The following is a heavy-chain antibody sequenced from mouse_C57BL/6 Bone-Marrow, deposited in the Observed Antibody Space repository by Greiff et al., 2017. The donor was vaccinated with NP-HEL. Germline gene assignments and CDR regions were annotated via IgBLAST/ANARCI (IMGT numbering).Heavy chain of an antibody. CDR2: INPNYGTT. CDR1: GSSFTDYN. Sequence: EVKLQESGPELVKPGASVKISCKASGSSFTDYNMNWVKQSNGKSLEWIGVINPNYGTTSYNQKFKGKATLTVDQSSSTAYMQLNSLTSEDSAVYYCASFITTVGPFDYWGQGTTLTVSS. CDR3: ASFITTVGPFDY. J-gene: IGHJ2*01. D-gene: IGHD1-1*01. V-gene: IGHV1-39*01.